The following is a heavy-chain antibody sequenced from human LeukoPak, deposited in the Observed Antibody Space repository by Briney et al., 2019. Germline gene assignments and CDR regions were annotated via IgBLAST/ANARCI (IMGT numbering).Heavy chain of an antibody. V-gene: IGHV3-74*01. D-gene: IGHD3-9*01. Sequence: GGSLRLSCAASGFTFRSYWMHWVRQAPGKGLVWVSRINSDGSSTSYADSVKGRFTISRDNAKNTLYLQMNSLRAEDTAVYYCAREGTYYDILTGYYMESAFDIWGQGTMVTVSS. CDR3: AREGTYYDILTGYYMESAFDI. J-gene: IGHJ3*02. CDR2: INSDGSST. CDR1: GFTFRSYW.